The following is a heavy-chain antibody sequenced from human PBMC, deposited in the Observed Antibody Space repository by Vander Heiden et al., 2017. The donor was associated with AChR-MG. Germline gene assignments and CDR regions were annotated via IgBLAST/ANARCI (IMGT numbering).Heavy chain of an antibody. CDR3: ARVRHDPDPMFDY. J-gene: IGHJ4*02. CDR1: GYTFSSYA. D-gene: IGHD3-16*01. Sequence: QVQLVQSGSELKKPGASVKVSCKASGYTFSSYAIIWVRQAPGQGLEYVGWINTGTGSPTYAPGFTGRFVLSLDTSVRTSHLQINSLKSEDTAVYYCARVRHDPDPMFDYWGQGALVTVS. CDR2: INTGTGSP. V-gene: IGHV7-4-1*02.